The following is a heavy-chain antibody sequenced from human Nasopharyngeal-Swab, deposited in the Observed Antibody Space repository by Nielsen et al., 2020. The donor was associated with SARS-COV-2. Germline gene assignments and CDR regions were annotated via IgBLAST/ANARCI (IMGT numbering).Heavy chain of an antibody. CDR1: GFTFSSYA. J-gene: IGHJ4*02. Sequence: GESLKISCAASGFTFSSYAMSWVRQAPGKGLEWVSAISGSGGSTYYADSVKGRFTISRDNSKNTLYLQMNSLRAEDTAVYYCARDWGGDYYGSGSYYPEDYWGQGTLVTVSS. CDR3: ARDWGGDYYGSGSYYPEDY. D-gene: IGHD3-10*01. CDR2: ISGSGGST. V-gene: IGHV3-23*01.